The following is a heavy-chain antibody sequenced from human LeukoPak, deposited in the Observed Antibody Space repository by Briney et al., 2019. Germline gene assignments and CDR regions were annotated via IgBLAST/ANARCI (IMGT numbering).Heavy chain of an antibody. CDR2: ISSSSSYI. CDR3: ARRSNPGSVCDY. CDR1: GFTFSSYS. Sequence: GGSLRLSCAASGFTFSSYSMNWVRQAPGKGLGWVSSISSSSSYIYYADSVKGRFTISRDNAKNSLYLQMNSLRAEDTAVYYCARRSNPGSVCDYWGQGTLVTVSS. D-gene: IGHD2-15*01. V-gene: IGHV3-21*01. J-gene: IGHJ4*02.